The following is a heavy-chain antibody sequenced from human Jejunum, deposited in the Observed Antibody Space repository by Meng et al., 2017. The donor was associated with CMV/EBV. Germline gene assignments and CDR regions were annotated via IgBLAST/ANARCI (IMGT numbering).Heavy chain of an antibody. J-gene: IGHJ4*02. CDR2: ISSSSTYI. D-gene: IGHD1-1*01. Sequence: VSGLDFSSYSMNWVRQAPGRGLEWVSSISSSSTYIYYADSVQCRFTISRDNAKNSLHLQMNSLTAADTAVYYCARGLERQGYFDYWGQGTLVTVSS. CDR1: GLDFSSYS. CDR3: ARGLERQGYFDY. V-gene: IGHV3-21*01.